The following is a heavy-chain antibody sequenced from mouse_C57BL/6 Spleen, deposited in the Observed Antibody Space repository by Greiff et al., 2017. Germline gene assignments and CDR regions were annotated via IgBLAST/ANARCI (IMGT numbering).Heavy chain of an antibody. J-gene: IGHJ1*03. V-gene: IGHV1-64*01. CDR1: GYTFTSYW. CDR3: ARITTVVSPWYFDV. Sequence: QVQLQQSGAELVKPGASVKLSCKASGYTFTSYWMHWVKQRPGQGLEWIGMIHPNSGSTNYNEKFKSKATLTVDKSSSTAYMQLSSLTSEDSAVYYWARITTVVSPWYFDVWGTGTTVTVSS. CDR2: IHPNSGST. D-gene: IGHD1-1*01.